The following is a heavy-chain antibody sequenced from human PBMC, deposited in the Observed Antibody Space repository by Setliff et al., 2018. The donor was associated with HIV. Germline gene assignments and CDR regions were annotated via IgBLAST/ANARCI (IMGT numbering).Heavy chain of an antibody. CDR2: IYYSGST. V-gene: IGHV4-59*01. CDR1: GGSISSYY. Sequence: PSETLSLTCTVSGGSISSYYWSGIRQPPGKGLEWIGYIYYSGSTNYNPSLKSRVTISVDTSKNQFSLKLSSVTAADTAVYYCARVISSWSAYYIDYWGQGTLVTVSS. J-gene: IGHJ4*02. CDR3: ARVISSWSAYYIDY. D-gene: IGHD3-3*01.